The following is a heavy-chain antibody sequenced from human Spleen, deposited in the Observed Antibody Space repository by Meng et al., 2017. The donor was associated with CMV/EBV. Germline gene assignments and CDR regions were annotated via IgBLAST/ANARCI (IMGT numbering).Heavy chain of an antibody. CDR1: GFTFDDYA. CDR3: ANGELGYCSSTSCSDAFDI. D-gene: IGHD2-2*01. Sequence: GESLKISCAASGFTFDDYAMHWVRQAPGKGLEWVSLISRDGGSTYYADSVKGRFTISRDNSKNSLYLQMNSLRAEDTALYYCANGELGYCSSTSCSDAFDIWGQGTMVTVSS. CDR2: ISRDGGST. V-gene: IGHV3-43D*03. J-gene: IGHJ3*02.